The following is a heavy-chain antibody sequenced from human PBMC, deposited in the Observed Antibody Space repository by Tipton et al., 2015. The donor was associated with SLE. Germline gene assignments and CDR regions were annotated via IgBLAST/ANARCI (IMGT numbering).Heavy chain of an antibody. D-gene: IGHD2-15*01. Sequence: TLSLTCAVSGGSINRSPFYWAWIRQSPGKGLEWIGHIFTSGSTNYNPSLKSRVTISVDTSKNQFSLKLSSVTAADTAVYYCAAVAASRYYYGMDVWGQGTTVTVSS. CDR3: AAVAASRYYYGMDV. CDR1: GGSINRSPFY. V-gene: IGHV4-61*09. CDR2: IFTSGST. J-gene: IGHJ6*02.